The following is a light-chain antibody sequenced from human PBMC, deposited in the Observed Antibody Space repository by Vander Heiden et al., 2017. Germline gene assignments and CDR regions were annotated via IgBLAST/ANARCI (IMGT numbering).Light chain of an antibody. CDR2: GAS. V-gene: IGKV3-15*01. CDR3: QQYNNWAWT. J-gene: IGKJ1*01. CDR1: QSVSSN. Sequence: EIVMTQSPPTLSVSPGQRATLSGRASQSVSSNLAWYQQKPGQAPRLLIYGASTRATGIPARFSGSGSGTEFTLTISSLQSEDFAVYYCQQYNNWAWTFGQGTKVEIK.